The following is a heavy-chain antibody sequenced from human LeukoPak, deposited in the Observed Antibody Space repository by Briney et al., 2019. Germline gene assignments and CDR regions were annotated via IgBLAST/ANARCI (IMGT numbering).Heavy chain of an antibody. CDR3: ARDVPNSSWGLDV. CDR2: ISTNVHVT. V-gene: IGHV3-23*01. D-gene: IGHD6-13*01. Sequence: GGSLRLSCAASGFTFNTYAMAWVRQAPGKRLEWVSAISTNVHVTFYGDSVRGRFTISRDNSKNSLYLQMNSLRAEDAAVYYCARDVPNSSWGLDVWGQGTTVTVSS. J-gene: IGHJ6*02. CDR1: GFTFNTYA.